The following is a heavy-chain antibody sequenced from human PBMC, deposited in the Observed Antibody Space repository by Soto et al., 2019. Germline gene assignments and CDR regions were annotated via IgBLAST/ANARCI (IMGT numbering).Heavy chain of an antibody. CDR3: ARVAAAGTPDY. CDR1: GGSISSYY. CDR2: IYYSGST. Sequence: SETLSLTCTVSGGSISSYYWSWIRQPPGKGLEWIGYIYYSGSTNYNPSLKSRVTISVDTSKNQFSLKLSSVTAADTAVYYCARVAAAGTPDYWGQGTLVTVSS. D-gene: IGHD6-13*01. J-gene: IGHJ4*02. V-gene: IGHV4-59*01.